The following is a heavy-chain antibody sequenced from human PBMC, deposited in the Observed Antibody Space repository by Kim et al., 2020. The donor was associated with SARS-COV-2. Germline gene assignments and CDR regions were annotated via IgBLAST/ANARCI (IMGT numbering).Heavy chain of an antibody. Sequence: HTAQKIRGSVTIDADKPTSTAYMELSSLRSEDTAVYYCARAPLRGMDVWGQGTTVTVSS. V-gene: IGHV1-69*04. J-gene: IGHJ6*02. CDR3: ARAPLRGMDV.